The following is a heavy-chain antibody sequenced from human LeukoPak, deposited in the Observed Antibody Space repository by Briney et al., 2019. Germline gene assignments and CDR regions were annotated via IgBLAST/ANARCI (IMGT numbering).Heavy chain of an antibody. J-gene: IGHJ5*02. CDR2: FDPEDGET. CDR3: ATIILGYCSGGSCYSGSPRWFDP. Sequence: RASVKVSCKVSGYTLTELSMHWVRQAPGKGLEWMGGFDPEDGETIYAQKFQGRVTITEDTSTDTAYMELSSLRSEDTAVYYCATIILGYCSGGSCYSGSPRWFDPWGQGTLVTVSS. CDR1: GYTLTELS. V-gene: IGHV1-24*01. D-gene: IGHD2-15*01.